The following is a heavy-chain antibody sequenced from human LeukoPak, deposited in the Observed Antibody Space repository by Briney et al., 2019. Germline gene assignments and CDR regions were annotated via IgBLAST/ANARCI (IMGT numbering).Heavy chain of an antibody. Sequence: ASVKVSCKASGYTFTSYDINWVRQATGQGPEWMGWMNSNSGNTGYAQKFQGRVTMTRDTSINTAYMELHSLTSEDTAVYYCARGRGGTVVRGYLDYWGQGTLVTVSS. D-gene: IGHD3-10*01. CDR1: GYTFTSYD. CDR2: MNSNSGNT. CDR3: ARGRGGTVVRGYLDY. V-gene: IGHV1-8*01. J-gene: IGHJ4*02.